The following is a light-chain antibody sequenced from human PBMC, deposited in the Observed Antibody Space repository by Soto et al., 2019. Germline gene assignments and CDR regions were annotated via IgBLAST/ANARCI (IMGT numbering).Light chain of an antibody. V-gene: IGKV4-1*01. CDR3: QQYYGTPWT. J-gene: IGKJ1*01. CDR2: WAS. CDR1: QSVLYSSTNKNY. Sequence: DIVMTQSPDSLAVSLGERATINCKSSQSVLYSSTNKNYLAWYQQKPGQPPKLLIYWASTRESGVPDRFSGSGSGTDFTLTISSLQAEDVAVYYCQQYYGTPWTFGQGTKVDNK.